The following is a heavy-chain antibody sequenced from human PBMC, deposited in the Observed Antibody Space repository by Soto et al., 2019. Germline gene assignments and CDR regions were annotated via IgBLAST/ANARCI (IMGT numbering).Heavy chain of an antibody. Sequence: PSETLSLTCSVSGDYIHVGGYYWTWIRQRPGKGLEWMGYIYYTGKTYYNPSLESRLAMSVDRSKNQFPLRLTSVTAADTAVYFCGRDLTSNANCIDPWGQGTLVTVSS. J-gene: IGHJ5*02. CDR2: IYYTGKT. CDR1: GDYIHVGGYY. D-gene: IGHD2-2*01. V-gene: IGHV4-30-4*01. CDR3: GRDLTSNANCIDP.